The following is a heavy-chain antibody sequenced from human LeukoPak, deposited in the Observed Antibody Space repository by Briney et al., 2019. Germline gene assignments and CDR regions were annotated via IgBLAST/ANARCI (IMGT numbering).Heavy chain of an antibody. V-gene: IGHV6-1*01. D-gene: IGHD1-7*01. J-gene: IGHJ4*02. CDR1: GDSVPSNSAA. CDR2: TYYRSNWYN. CDR3: ARGTGTFDY. Sequence: SQTLSLTCAISGDSVPSNSAAWNWIRQSPSRGLEWLGRTYYRSNWYNDYAVSVKSRITIYPDTSKNQFSLQLDSVAPADTAVYYCARGTGTFDYWGQGTLVTVSS.